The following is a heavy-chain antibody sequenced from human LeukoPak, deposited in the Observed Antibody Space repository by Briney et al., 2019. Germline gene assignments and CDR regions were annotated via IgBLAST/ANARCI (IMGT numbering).Heavy chain of an antibody. CDR1: GYTFISYL. CDR3: ARIFGTSLLDHPFDY. D-gene: IGHD2-2*01. CDR2: INPSGGST. Sequence: ASVKVSCKASGYTFISYLMHWVRQAPGQGLEWMGIINPSGGSTSYAQKFQGRVTMTRDMSTSTVYMELSSLRSEDTAVYYCARIFGTSLLDHPFDYWGQGTLVTVSS. J-gene: IGHJ4*02. V-gene: IGHV1-46*01.